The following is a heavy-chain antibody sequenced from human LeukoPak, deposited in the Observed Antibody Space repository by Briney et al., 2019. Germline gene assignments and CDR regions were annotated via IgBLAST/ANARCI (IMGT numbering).Heavy chain of an antibody. CDR3: AREGYCSSTSCYTYYYGMDV. CDR1: GGTFSSNT. CDR2: IIPILGIA. Sequence: SVKVSCKASGGTFSSNTISWVRQAPGQGLEWMGRIIPILGIANYAQKFQGRVTITADKSTSTAYMELSSLRSEDTAVYYCAREGYCSSTSCYTYYYGMDVWGQGTTVTVSS. V-gene: IGHV1-69*04. D-gene: IGHD2-2*02. J-gene: IGHJ6*02.